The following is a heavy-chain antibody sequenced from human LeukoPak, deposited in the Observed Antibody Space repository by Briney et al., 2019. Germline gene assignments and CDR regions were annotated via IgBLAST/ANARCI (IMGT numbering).Heavy chain of an antibody. CDR3: ARHVDTAVVLYFDY. V-gene: IGHV4-34*01. Sequence: SETLSLTCAVYGGSFSGYYWSWIRQPPGKGLEWIGSIYYSGSTYYNPSLKSRVTISVDTSKNQFSLMLTSVTAADTAVYYCARHVDTAVVLYFDYWGHGALVTVSS. CDR1: GGSFSGYY. J-gene: IGHJ4*01. CDR2: IYYSGST. D-gene: IGHD5-18*01.